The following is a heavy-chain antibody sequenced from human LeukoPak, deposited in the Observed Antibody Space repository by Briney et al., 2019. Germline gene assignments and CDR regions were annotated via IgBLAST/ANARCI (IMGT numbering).Heavy chain of an antibody. V-gene: IGHV4-34*01. J-gene: IGHJ5*02. CDR1: GGSFSGYY. CDR2: INHSGST. CDR3: ARRGLLWFGELSFRYNWFDP. D-gene: IGHD3-10*01. Sequence: SETLSLTCAVYGGSFSGYYWSWIRQPPGKGLEWIGEINHSGSTNYNPSLKSRVTISVDTSKNRFSLKLSSVTAADTAVYYCARRGLLWFGELSFRYNWFDPWGQGTLVTVSS.